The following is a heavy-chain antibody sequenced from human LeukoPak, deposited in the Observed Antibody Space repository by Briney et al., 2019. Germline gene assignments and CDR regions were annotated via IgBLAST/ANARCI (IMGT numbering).Heavy chain of an antibody. CDR3: ARDLFDIAAAGISPIDY. CDR1: GYTFTSYG. J-gene: IGHJ4*02. Sequence: EASVKVSCKASGYTFTSYGISWVRQAPGQGLEWMGWISAYNGNTNYAQKLQGRVTMTTDTSTSTAYMELRSLRSDDTAVYYCARDLFDIAAAGISPIDYWGQGTLVTVSS. CDR2: ISAYNGNT. D-gene: IGHD6-13*01. V-gene: IGHV1-18*01.